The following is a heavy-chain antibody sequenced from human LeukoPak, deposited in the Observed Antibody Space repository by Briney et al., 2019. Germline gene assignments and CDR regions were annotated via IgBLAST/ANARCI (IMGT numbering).Heavy chain of an antibody. CDR1: GGSFSHYY. CDR3: AREFVVVTNRYFDL. J-gene: IGHJ2*01. Sequence: SETLSLTCGISGGSFSHYYWSWIRQSPGKGLEWIGYIYYGGTTKYNAALEIRVTISLNNSQNQFSQILRSVTAADSAMYFCAREFVVVTNRYFDLWGRGTRVTVSS. V-gene: IGHV4-59*01. CDR2: IYYGGTT. D-gene: IGHD2-21*02.